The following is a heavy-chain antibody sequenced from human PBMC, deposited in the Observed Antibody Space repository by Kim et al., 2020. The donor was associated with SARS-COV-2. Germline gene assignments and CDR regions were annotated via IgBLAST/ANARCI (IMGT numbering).Heavy chain of an antibody. Sequence: GGSLRLSCAASEFTFSSYSMSWVRQAPGKGLEWVSYVTGSGDNTYYANSVKGRFTISRDNSNSTLWLQMNSLRAEDTALYYCAKTRLSNSCYFDLWSRGTLVTVSS. D-gene: IGHD4-4*01. CDR3: AKTRLSNSCYFDL. J-gene: IGHJ2*01. V-gene: IGHV3-23*01. CDR1: EFTFSSYS. CDR2: VTGSGDNT.